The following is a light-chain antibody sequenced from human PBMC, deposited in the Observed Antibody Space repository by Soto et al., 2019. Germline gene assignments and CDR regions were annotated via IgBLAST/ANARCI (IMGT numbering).Light chain of an antibody. CDR2: EVN. V-gene: IGLV2-8*01. CDR1: SSDVGGYNY. Sequence: QSALTQPPSASGSPGQSVAISCTGTSSDVGGYNYVSWYQQHPGKAPKLMIYEVNKRPSGVPGRFSGSKSGHTASLTVSGLQAEDEADYYCSSYAGSSNVFGTGTKVTVL. CDR3: SSYAGSSNV. J-gene: IGLJ1*01.